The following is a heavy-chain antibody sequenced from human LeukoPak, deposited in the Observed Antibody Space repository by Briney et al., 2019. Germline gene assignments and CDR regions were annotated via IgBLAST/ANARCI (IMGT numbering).Heavy chain of an antibody. CDR1: GGTLNSYV. CDR2: IIPISGTA. J-gene: IGHJ6*03. V-gene: IGHV1-69*06. CDR3: ASLCCGSYYMDV. D-gene: IGHD2-15*01. Sequence: ASVKVSCKASGGTLNSYVISWVRQAPGQGLEWMGGIIPISGTANYAQKFQGRVTITADKSTSTAFMELSSLRSEDTAVYYCASLCCGSYYMDVWGKGTTVTDSS.